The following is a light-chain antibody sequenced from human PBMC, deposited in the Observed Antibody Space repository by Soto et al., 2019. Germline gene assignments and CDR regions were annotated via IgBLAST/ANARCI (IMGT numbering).Light chain of an antibody. V-gene: IGLV2-8*01. CDR1: SSDVGGYNY. Sequence: QSALTQPPSASGSPGQSVTISCTGTSSDVGGYNYVSWYQQYPGRAPKLMIYEVTKRPSGGPDPFSGSKSGNTASLTVSGLQAEDEADYYCSSYAASNNFYFVFGGGTKLTVL. J-gene: IGLJ3*02. CDR3: SSYAASNNFYFV. CDR2: EVT.